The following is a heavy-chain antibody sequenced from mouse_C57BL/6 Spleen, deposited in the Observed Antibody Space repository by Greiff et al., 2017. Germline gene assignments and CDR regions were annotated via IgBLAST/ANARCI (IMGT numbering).Heavy chain of an antibody. CDR1: GYTFTSYW. CDR3: ARITTVEGYFDV. J-gene: IGHJ1*03. CDR2: IHPNSGST. Sequence: VQLQQPGAELVKPGASVKLSCKASGYTFTSYWMHWVKQRPGQGLEWIGMIHPNSGSTNYNEKFKSKATLTVDKSSSTAYMQLSSLTSEDSAVYYCARITTVEGYFDVWGTGTTGTVSS. V-gene: IGHV1-64*01. D-gene: IGHD1-1*01.